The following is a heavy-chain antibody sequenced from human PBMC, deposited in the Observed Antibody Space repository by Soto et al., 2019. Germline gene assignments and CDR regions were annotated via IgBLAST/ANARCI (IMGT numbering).Heavy chain of an antibody. J-gene: IGHJ4*02. Sequence: QITVTESGPTMVKPTQTLTLTCSCSGISLTTSEVGVAWNRQPRGTALECIGVIYWDDDKRYSTSLRSRLTITKDTSKNQVVLTVTDMDLLDTGTYYCAHTIRCRLGYWGQGALVTVSS. V-gene: IGHV2-5*02. CDR3: AHTIRCRLGY. CDR2: IYWDDDK. D-gene: IGHD5-12*01. CDR1: GISLTTSEVG.